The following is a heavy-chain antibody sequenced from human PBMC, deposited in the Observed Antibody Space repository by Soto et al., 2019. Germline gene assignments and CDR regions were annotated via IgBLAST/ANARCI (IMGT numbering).Heavy chain of an antibody. V-gene: IGHV4-30-2*01. CDR3: ASSHAGAHITAAVH. Sequence: QLQLQESGSGLVKPSQTLSLTCAVSGGSISSGGYSWNWIRQPPGKGLEWIGYIYHSGSTYYNPSVKSRVTLSVDRAKNQSSLKLSSVTAADTAVYYCASSHAGAHITAAVHWGQGTLVTVSS. CDR1: GGSISSGGYS. J-gene: IGHJ4*02. CDR2: IYHSGST. D-gene: IGHD6-13*01.